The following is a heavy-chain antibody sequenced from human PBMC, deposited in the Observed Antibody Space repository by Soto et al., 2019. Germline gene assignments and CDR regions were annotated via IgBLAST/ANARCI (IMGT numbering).Heavy chain of an antibody. Sequence: PSETLSLTCAVYGGSFSGYYWSWIRQPPGKGLEWIGEINHSGSTNYNPSLKSRVTISVDTSKNQFSLKLSSVTAADTAVYYCARSWHDAIDIWGQGTMVTVSS. V-gene: IGHV4-34*01. CDR2: INHSGST. CDR1: GGSFSGYY. J-gene: IGHJ3*02. CDR3: ARSWHDAIDI.